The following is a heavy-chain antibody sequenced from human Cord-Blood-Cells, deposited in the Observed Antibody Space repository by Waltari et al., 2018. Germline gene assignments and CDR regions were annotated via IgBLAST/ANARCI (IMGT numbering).Heavy chain of an antibody. CDR2: IDPNSGGT. CDR3: ARGARNFDY. CDR1: GYTFTGYS. Sequence: QVQLVQSGAEVKKPGASVKVSCKASGYTFTGYSMHWVRQAPGQGIEWMGWIDPNSGGTNYAQKWQGWVTMSRDTSMSTAYMELGRLGSDDRAVDYCARGARNFDYWGQGTLVTVSS. J-gene: IGHJ4*02. V-gene: IGHV1-2*04.